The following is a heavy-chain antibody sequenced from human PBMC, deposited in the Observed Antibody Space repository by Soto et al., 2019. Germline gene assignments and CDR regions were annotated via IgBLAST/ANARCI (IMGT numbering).Heavy chain of an antibody. V-gene: IGHV4-31*01. CDR2: IYYSGTT. D-gene: IGHD2-15*01. J-gene: IGHJ3*02. Sequence: QVQLQESGPGLVKPSQTLSLTCTVSGGSISSGGYYWSWIRQHPGKGLEWIGYIYYSGTTYYNPSLKRPVSISVDTSKNQFSLKLSSVTAADTAVYYCARSGGWAFDIWGQGTMVTVSS. CDR3: ARSGGWAFDI. CDR1: GGSISSGGYY.